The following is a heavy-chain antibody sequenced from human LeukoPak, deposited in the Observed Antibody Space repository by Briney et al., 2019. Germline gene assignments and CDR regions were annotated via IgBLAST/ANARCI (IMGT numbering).Heavy chain of an antibody. V-gene: IGHV1-69*05. CDR3: ARGLSDTFCSGRSCYADS. J-gene: IGHJ5*01. CDR1: GGSFSTDV. CDR2: IIPIFSTT. D-gene: IGHD2-15*01. Sequence: SVKVSCKSFGGSFSTDVFNWVRQAPGQGLEWMGAIIPIFSTTNYAQRFQGRVTITTDESTSTAYLEVNSRISEDTAIYYCARGLSDTFCSGRSCYADSWGQGTLITVSS.